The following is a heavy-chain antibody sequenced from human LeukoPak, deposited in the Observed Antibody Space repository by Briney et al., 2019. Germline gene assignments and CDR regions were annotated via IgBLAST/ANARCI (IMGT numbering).Heavy chain of an antibody. CDR2: ISRNSGSI. Sequence: GGSLRLSCAASGFTFDDYAMHWVRQAPGKGLEWVSGISRNSGSIGYADSVKGRFTISRDNAKNSLYLQMNSLRAEDTAVYYCARDPTPRYCSGGSCYTHYGMDVWGQGTTVTVSS. CDR3: ARDPTPRYCSGGSCYTHYGMDV. J-gene: IGHJ6*02. CDR1: GFTFDDYA. D-gene: IGHD2-15*01. V-gene: IGHV3-9*01.